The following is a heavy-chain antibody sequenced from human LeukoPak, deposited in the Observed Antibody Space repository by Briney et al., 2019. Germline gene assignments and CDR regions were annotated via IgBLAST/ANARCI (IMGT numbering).Heavy chain of an antibody. V-gene: IGHV3-74*01. D-gene: IGHD2-2*03. Sequence: GGSLRLSCAASGFTFTSYWMHWVRQAPGKGLVWVSRINSDGSSTSYADSVKGRFTISRDNAMNTLYLQMNSLRAEDTAVYYCAREDGYCSSTSCYVYYYYGMDVWGQGTTVTVSS. CDR3: AREDGYCSSTSCYVYYYYGMDV. CDR1: GFTFTSYW. CDR2: INSDGSST. J-gene: IGHJ6*02.